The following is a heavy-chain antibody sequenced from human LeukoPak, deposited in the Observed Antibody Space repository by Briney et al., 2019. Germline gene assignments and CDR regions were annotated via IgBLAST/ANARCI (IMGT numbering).Heavy chain of an antibody. J-gene: IGHJ6*03. D-gene: IGHD2-2*02. CDR1: GGSISSHY. Sequence: PSETLSLTCTVSGGSISSHYWSWIRQPPGKGLEWIGYIYYSGSTNYNPSLKSRVTISVDTSKNQFSLKLSSVTAADTAVYYCARAGCSSTSCYIGSNYYYYYMDVWGKGTTVTVSS. CDR3: ARAGCSSTSCYIGSNYYYYYMDV. CDR2: IYYSGST. V-gene: IGHV4-59*11.